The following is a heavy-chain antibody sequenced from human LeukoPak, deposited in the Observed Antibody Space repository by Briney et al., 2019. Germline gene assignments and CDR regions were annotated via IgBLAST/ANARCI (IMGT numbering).Heavy chain of an antibody. CDR1: GYSFTSYW. CDR2: IYPGDSDT. V-gene: IGHV5-51*01. J-gene: IGHJ4*02. D-gene: IGHD2-15*01. Sequence: GESLKISCKGSGYSFTSYWIGWVRQMPGKGLEWMGIIYPGDSDTRYSPSFQGQVTISADKSISTAYLQWSSLKASDTAMYYCARAKYCSGGTCYAEYWGQGTLVTVSS. CDR3: ARAKYCSGGTCYAEY.